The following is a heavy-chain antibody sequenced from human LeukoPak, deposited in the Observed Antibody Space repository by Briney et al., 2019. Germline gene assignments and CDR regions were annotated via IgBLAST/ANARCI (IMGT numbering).Heavy chain of an antibody. V-gene: IGHV1-46*01. CDR2: INPSGGST. CDR3: ARESSDYDSSGYPDY. D-gene: IGHD3-22*01. CDR1: GYTFTSYY. J-gene: IGHJ4*02. Sequence: ASVKVSCKASGYTFTSYYMHWVRQAPGQGLEWMGIINPSGGSTSYAQKFQGRVTMTRETSTSTVYMELSSLRSEDTAVYYCARESSDYDSSGYPDYWGQGTLVTVSS.